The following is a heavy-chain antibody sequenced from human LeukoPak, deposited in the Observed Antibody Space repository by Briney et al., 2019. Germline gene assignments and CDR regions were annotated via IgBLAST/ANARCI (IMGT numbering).Heavy chain of an antibody. CDR2: INHSGST. CDR1: GGSFSGYC. D-gene: IGHD6-19*01. CDR3: ARFMSGWYSDY. J-gene: IGHJ4*02. V-gene: IGHV4-34*01. Sequence: SETLSLTCAVYGGSFSGYCWSWIRQPPGKGLEWIGEINHSGSTNYNPPFRTEPTIPVDTSKTQFTLKLSSLSAATMPCNYCARFMSGWYSDYWGQGALVTVSA.